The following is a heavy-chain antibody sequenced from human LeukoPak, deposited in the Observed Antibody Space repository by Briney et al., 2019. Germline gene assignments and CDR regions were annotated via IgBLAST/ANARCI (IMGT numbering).Heavy chain of an antibody. J-gene: IGHJ5*02. CDR1: GFTFSSYT. CDR3: AKDRWLVRGFGP. V-gene: IGHV3-23*01. CDR2: ISSSGGIT. D-gene: IGHD6-19*01. Sequence: GGSLRLSCAASGFTFSSYTMSWVRQAPGKGLEWVSVISSSGGITYYADSVKGRFTISRDNSRNTLYLQINSLRAEDTAAYYCAKDRWLVRGFGPWGQGTLVTVSS.